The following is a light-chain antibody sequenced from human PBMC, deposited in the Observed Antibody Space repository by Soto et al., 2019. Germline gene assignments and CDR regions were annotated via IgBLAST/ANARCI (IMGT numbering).Light chain of an antibody. CDR3: QQYYSYLLT. Sequence: AIRMTQSPSSVSASPGDRVPITCRASQGISRYLAWYQQKPGKAPKLLIYAASTLQSGVPSRFSGSGSGTDFTLTISCLQSEDFATYYCQQYYSYLLTFGGGTKVDIK. CDR2: AAS. J-gene: IGKJ4*01. CDR1: QGISRY. V-gene: IGKV1-8*01.